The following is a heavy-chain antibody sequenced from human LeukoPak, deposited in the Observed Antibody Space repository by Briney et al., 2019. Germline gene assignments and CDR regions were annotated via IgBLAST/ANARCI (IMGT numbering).Heavy chain of an antibody. V-gene: IGHV1-2*06. CDR1: GYTFTDYY. CDR3: AREIAATGAAVDY. Sequence: ASVKVSCKASGYTFTDYYIHWVRQAPRQGLEWMGRINCITGDTRSAQKFQGRVTMARDTSISTAYMQLSSLRSDDTAVYYCAREIAATGAAVDYWGQGILVTVSS. CDR2: INCITGDT. J-gene: IGHJ4*02. D-gene: IGHD6-13*01.